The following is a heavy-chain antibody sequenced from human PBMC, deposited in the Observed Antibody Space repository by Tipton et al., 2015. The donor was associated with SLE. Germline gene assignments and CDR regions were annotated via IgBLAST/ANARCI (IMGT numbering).Heavy chain of an antibody. CDR2: IYTSGST. D-gene: IGHD5-12*01. CDR1: GGSISSYY. CDR3: AREDEGYDTYYYYYGMDV. J-gene: IGHJ6*02. V-gene: IGHV4-4*07. Sequence: TLSLTCTVSGGSISSYYWSWIRQPAGKGLEWFGRIYTSGSTNYHPSLKSRVTMSVDTSKNQFSLKLSSVTAADTAVYYCAREDEGYDTYYYYYGMDVWGQGTTVTVSS.